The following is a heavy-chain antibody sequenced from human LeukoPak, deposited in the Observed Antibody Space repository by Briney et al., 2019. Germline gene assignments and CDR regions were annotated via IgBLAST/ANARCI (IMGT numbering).Heavy chain of an antibody. CDR2: IIPILGIA. CDR1: GGTFSSYA. CDR3: ARGVDFWSGYRVSGYGMDV. Sequence: SVKVSCKASGGTFSSYAISWVRQAPGQGLEWMGRIIPILGIANYAQKFQGRVTMTRNTSISTAYMELSSLRSEDTAVYYCARGVDFWSGYRVSGYGMDVWGQGTTVTVSS. D-gene: IGHD3-3*01. V-gene: IGHV1-69*04. J-gene: IGHJ6*02.